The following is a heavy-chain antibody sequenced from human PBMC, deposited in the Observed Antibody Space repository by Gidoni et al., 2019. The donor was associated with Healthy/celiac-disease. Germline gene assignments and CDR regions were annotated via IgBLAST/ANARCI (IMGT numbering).Heavy chain of an antibody. Sequence: EVQLVESGGGLVQPGGSLRLSCSPPGFTFSSYEMNWGRKAPGKGLEWVSDSSSSGSTIYDADAVKGRFTISRDNAKNSLYLQMNSLRAEDTAVYYCASESVVPAAREDYWGQGTLVTVSS. CDR1: GFTFSSYE. D-gene: IGHD2-2*01. V-gene: IGHV3-48*03. CDR3: ASESVVPAAREDY. J-gene: IGHJ4*02. CDR2: SSSSGSTI.